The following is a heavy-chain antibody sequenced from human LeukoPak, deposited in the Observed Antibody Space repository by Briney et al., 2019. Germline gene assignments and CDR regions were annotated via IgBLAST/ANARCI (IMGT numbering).Heavy chain of an antibody. J-gene: IGHJ4*02. CDR1: GFTFSSYG. CDR3: ARDRFVWGYSYGYFGY. CDR2: ISYDGSNK. Sequence: GGSLRLSCAASGFTFSSYGMHWVRQAPGKGLEWVAVISYDGSNKYYADSVKGRFTISRDNSKNTLYLQMNSLRAEDTAVYYCARDRFVWGYSYGYFGYWGQGTLVTVSS. D-gene: IGHD5-18*01. V-gene: IGHV3-30*03.